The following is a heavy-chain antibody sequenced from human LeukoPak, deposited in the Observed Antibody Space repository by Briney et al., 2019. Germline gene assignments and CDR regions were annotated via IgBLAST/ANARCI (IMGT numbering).Heavy chain of an antibody. V-gene: IGHV1-69*13. CDR3: ATMGYCSSTSCANPLNYYYYYMDV. J-gene: IGHJ6*03. CDR1: GGTFSSYA. D-gene: IGHD2-2*01. Sequence: SVKVSCKASGGTFSSYAISWVRQAPGQGLEWMGGIIPIFGTANYAQKFQGRVTITADESTSTAYMELSSLRSEDTAVYYCATMGYCSSTSCANPLNYYYYYMDVWGKGTTVTISS. CDR2: IIPIFGTA.